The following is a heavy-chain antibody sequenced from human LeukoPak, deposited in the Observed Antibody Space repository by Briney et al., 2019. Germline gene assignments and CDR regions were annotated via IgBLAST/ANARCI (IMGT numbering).Heavy chain of an antibody. CDR2: IKEDGSET. Sequence: PGGSLRLSCAASGFTFSSYWMSWVRQAPGKGLEWVANIKEDGSETYYVDSVKGRFTISRDNGKSSLYLHMNSLRAEDTAVYYCARKSDVFTGYGYYFAYWGQGTLVPVSS. CDR1: GFTFSSYW. J-gene: IGHJ4*02. CDR3: ARKSDVFTGYGYYFAY. V-gene: IGHV3-7*01. D-gene: IGHD3-9*01.